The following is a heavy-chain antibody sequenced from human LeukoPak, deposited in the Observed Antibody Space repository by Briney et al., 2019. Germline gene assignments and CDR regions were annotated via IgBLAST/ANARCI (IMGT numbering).Heavy chain of an antibody. J-gene: IGHJ4*02. CDR2: IKEDGSEK. V-gene: IGHV3-7*01. D-gene: IGHD4-17*01. CDR3: ARLRPPFYFDN. Sequence: GGSLRLSCAASGFIFSCCWMSWVRQAPGKGLEWVANIKEDGSEKYYVDSVKGRFTISRDNAKNSLFLQMDSLRAEDSAVYYCARLRPPFYFDNWGQGSLVTVSS. CDR1: GFIFSCCW.